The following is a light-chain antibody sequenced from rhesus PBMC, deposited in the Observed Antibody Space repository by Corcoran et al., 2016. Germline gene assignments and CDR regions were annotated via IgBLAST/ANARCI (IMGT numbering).Light chain of an antibody. CDR3: QHGYVIPDS. CDR2: AAY. CDR1: QGISNN. Sequence: DIQMTQSPSSLSASVGDRVTITCQASQGISNNVAWYQQKPGKVPKLLIYAAYTLQSGVPSRFSGNGSWTDFTLTITSLQPEDFATYYCQHGYVIPDSFGQGTKVEIK. V-gene: IGKV1S17*01. J-gene: IGKJ2*01.